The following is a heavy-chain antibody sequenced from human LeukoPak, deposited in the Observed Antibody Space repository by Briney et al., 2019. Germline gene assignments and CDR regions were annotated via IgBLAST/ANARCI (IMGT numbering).Heavy chain of an antibody. Sequence: GGSLRLSCAASGFTVSSNYMSWVRQAPGKGLEWVSVIYSGGSTYCADSVKGRFTLSRDNSKNTLYLQMNSLRAEDTAVYYCARGFSSGWRNYYNGMDVWGQGTTVTVSS. CDR1: GFTVSSNY. D-gene: IGHD6-19*01. CDR3: ARGFSSGWRNYYNGMDV. V-gene: IGHV3-53*01. CDR2: IYSGGST. J-gene: IGHJ6*02.